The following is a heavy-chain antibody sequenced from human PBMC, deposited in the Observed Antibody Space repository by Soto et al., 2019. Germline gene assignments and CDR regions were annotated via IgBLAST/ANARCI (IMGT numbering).Heavy chain of an antibody. J-gene: IGHJ4*02. CDR2: IYYSGST. CDR1: GGSISSSSYY. D-gene: IGHD3-3*01. V-gene: IGHV4-39*01. CDR3: ASFRGRFLEWLLRFDY. Sequence: SLTCTVSGGSISSSSYYWGWIRQPPGKGLEWIGSIYYSGSTYYNPSLKSRVTISVDTSKDQFSLKLSSVTAADTAVYYCASFRGRFLEWLLRFDYWGQGTLVSVSS.